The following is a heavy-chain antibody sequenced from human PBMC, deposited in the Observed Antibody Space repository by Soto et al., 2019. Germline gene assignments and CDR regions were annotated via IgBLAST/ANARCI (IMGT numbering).Heavy chain of an antibody. V-gene: IGHV4-34*01. CDR2: INHSGST. D-gene: IGHD2-2*01. CDR3: ARGRCSSCPAFDY. J-gene: IGHJ4*02. Sequence: PSETLSLTCAVYGGSFSGYYWSWIRQPPGKGLEWIGEINHSGSTNYNPSLKSRVTISVDTSKNQFSLKLSSVTAADTAVYYCARGRCSSCPAFDYWGQGTLVTVSS. CDR1: GGSFSGYY.